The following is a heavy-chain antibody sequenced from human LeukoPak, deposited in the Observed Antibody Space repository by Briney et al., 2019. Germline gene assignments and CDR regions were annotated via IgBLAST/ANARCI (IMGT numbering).Heavy chain of an antibody. CDR2: INHSGST. V-gene: IGHV4-34*01. Sequence: SETLSLTCDVYGGSFSGYYWSWLRQPPGKGLEWIGEINHSGSTNYNPSLKSRVTISVDTSKNQFSLKLSSVTAADTAVYYCARTPDYCSSTSCYAVDYWGQGTLVTVSS. CDR1: GGSFSGYY. J-gene: IGHJ4*02. D-gene: IGHD2-2*01. CDR3: ARTPDYCSSTSCYAVDY.